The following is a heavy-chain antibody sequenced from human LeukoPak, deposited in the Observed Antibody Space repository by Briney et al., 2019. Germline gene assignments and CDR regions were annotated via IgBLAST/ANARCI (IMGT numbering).Heavy chain of an antibody. CDR1: RFTFDGYA. CDR2: ISWNRGSI. J-gene: IGHJ4*02. D-gene: IGHD1-1*01. Sequence: GRSLRLSCAASRFTFDGYAMHWVRQAPGKGLEWVSRISWNRGSIGYADSVKGRFTISRDNAKNSLYLQMNSLRAEDTALYYCAKDRGVAGTTRGPFDYWGQGTLVTVSS. CDR3: AKDRGVAGTTRGPFDY. V-gene: IGHV3-9*01.